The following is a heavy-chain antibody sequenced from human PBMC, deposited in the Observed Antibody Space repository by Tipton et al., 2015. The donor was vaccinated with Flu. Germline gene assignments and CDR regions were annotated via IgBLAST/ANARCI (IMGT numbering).Heavy chain of an antibody. CDR2: IYSSGST. CDR3: ARSVTYYYDSSGSTFDY. V-gene: IGHV4-4*07. D-gene: IGHD6-19*01. J-gene: IGHJ4*02. Sequence: TLSLTCTVSGGSISSYYWSWIRQPARKGLEWIGRIYSSGSTSYNPSLKSRVTMSVDTAENQFSLRLSSVTAADTAVYYCARSVTYYYDSSGSTFDYWGQGTLVTVSS. CDR1: GGSISSYY.